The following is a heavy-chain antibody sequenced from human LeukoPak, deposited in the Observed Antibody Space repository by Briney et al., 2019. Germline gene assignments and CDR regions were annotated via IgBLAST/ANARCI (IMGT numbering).Heavy chain of an antibody. J-gene: IGHJ4*02. CDR3: AREVVVIKLYDY. Sequence: SETLSLTCTVSGGSISSYYWSWIRQPPGKGLEWIGYIYYSGSTYYNPSLKSRVTISVDTSKNQFSLKLSSVTAADTAVYYCAREVVVIKLYDYWGQGTLVTVSS. CDR2: IYYSGST. CDR1: GGSISSYY. D-gene: IGHD3-22*01. V-gene: IGHV4-59*12.